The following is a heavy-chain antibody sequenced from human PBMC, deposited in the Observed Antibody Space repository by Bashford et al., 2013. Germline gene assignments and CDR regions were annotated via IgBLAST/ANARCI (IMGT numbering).Heavy chain of an antibody. V-gene: IGHV4-59*01. CDR1: GASITTYL. D-gene: IGHD5-18*01. Sequence: SETLSLTCSVSGASITTYLWNWIRQSPGKGLEWIGYVSYDGSAKYSPSLRGRVTLSVDTSKSQFSLNLSSVTAADTAVYYCARCERYSYGQLDYWGQGXLVTGLL. J-gene: IGHJ4*02. CDR3: ARCERYSYGQLDY. CDR2: VSYDGSA.